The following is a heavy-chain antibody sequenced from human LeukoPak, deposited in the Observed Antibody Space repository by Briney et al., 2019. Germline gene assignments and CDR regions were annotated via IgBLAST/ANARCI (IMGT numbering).Heavy chain of an antibody. J-gene: IGHJ5*02. D-gene: IGHD2-2*01. Sequence: GGSLRLSCAASGFMFSNYWMGWVRQAPGKGLEWVANIRQDGSDKYYVESVRGRFTISRDNAQNSLYLQMNSLRGDDSGVYYCATWGIPAALDRWGQGSLVTVSS. CDR3: ATWGIPAALDR. CDR1: GFMFSNYW. CDR2: IRQDGSDK. V-gene: IGHV3-7*01.